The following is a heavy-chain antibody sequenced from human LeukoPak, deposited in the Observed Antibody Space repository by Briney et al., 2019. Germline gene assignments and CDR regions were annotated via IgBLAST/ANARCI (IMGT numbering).Heavy chain of an antibody. CDR3: ARGRRRDGYNRIPFDY. D-gene: IGHD5-24*01. CDR1: GYTFTSYG. Sequence: ASVKVSCKASGYTFTSYGISWVRQAPGQGLEWMGWISAYNGNTNYAQKLQGRVTMTTDTSTSTAYMELRSLRSDDTAVYYCARGRRRDGYNRIPFDYWGQGTLVTVSS. V-gene: IGHV1-18*01. J-gene: IGHJ4*02. CDR2: ISAYNGNT.